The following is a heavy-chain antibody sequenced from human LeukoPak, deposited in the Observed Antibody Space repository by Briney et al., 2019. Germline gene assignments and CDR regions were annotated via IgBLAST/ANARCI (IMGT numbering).Heavy chain of an antibody. Sequence: GGSLRLSCAASGFIFSTSWMSWVRQAPGKGLEWVANIKQEGSQKHYVDSVKGRFTISRDNSKNLLYLQMNNLGAEDAAVYYCVRGGYSSFDYWGQGTLVTVSS. CDR3: VRGGYSSFDY. D-gene: IGHD3-10*01. CDR2: IKQEGSQK. J-gene: IGHJ4*02. CDR1: GFIFSTSW. V-gene: IGHV3-7*01.